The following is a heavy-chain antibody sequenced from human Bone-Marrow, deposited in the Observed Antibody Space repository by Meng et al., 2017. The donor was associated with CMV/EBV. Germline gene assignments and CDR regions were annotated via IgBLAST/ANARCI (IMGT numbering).Heavy chain of an antibody. CDR3: ASLPTIAYYYYGMDV. J-gene: IGHJ6*02. Sequence: GESLKISCAASGFTFSSYAMHWVRQAPGKGLELVAVISYDGSNKYYADSVKGRFTISRDNSKNTLYLQMNSLRAEDTAVYYCASLPTIAYYYYGMDVWGQGTTVIVSS. CDR2: ISYDGSNK. V-gene: IGHV3-30-3*01. CDR1: GFTFSSYA. D-gene: IGHD4/OR15-4a*01.